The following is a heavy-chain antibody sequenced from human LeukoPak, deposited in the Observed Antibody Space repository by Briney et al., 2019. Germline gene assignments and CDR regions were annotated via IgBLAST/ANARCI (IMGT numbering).Heavy chain of an antibody. J-gene: IGHJ3*02. D-gene: IGHD6-13*01. Sequence: GGSLRLSCAASGFTFSSYGMHWFRQAPGKGLEWVAFIRYDGSNKYYADSVKGRFTISRDNSKNTLYLQMNSLRAEDTAVYYCAKGKQQLPKGDAFDIWGQGTMVTVSS. CDR3: AKGKQQLPKGDAFDI. CDR1: GFTFSSYG. CDR2: IRYDGSNK. V-gene: IGHV3-30*02.